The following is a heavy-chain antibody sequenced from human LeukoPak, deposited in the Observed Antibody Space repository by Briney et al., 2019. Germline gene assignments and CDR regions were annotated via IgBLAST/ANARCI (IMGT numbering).Heavy chain of an antibody. J-gene: IGHJ4*02. CDR1: GYTFTSYG. D-gene: IGHD3-22*01. Sequence: ASMKVSCKASGYTFTSYGISWVRQAPGQGLEWMGWISAYNGNTNYAQKLQGRVTMTTDTSTSTAYMELRSLRSDDTAVYYCARDPMSRYYYDSSGYPDYWGQGTLVTVSS. CDR2: ISAYNGNT. CDR3: ARDPMSRYYYDSSGYPDY. V-gene: IGHV1-18*01.